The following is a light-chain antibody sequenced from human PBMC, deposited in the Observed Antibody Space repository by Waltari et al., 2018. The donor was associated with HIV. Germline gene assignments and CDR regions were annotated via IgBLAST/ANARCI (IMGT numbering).Light chain of an antibody. CDR3: AAYAGNNIVI. J-gene: IGLJ2*01. Sequence: QSALTQPPSASGSPGQSVTVSCTGTSSAIGYFNYVSWYQQHPGKAPKLLIYDVNKRPSGVPDRFSASESGATASLTVSGLLAEDEADYYCAAYAGNNIVIFGGGTKVTV. CDR2: DVN. CDR1: SSAIGYFNY. V-gene: IGLV2-8*01.